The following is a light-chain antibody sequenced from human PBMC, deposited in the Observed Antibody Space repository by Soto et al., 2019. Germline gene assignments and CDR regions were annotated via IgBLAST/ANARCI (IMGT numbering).Light chain of an antibody. CDR1: SSNIGSNT. Sequence: QSVLTQPPSASGTPGQRVTISCSGSSSNIGSNTVNWYQQFPGTAPKLLIYSNNQRPSGVPDRFSGSKSGTSASLAISGLQSEDEADYYCTAWDDSRNGPVVFGGGTKLTVL. V-gene: IGLV1-44*01. CDR2: SNN. J-gene: IGLJ2*01. CDR3: TAWDDSRNGPVV.